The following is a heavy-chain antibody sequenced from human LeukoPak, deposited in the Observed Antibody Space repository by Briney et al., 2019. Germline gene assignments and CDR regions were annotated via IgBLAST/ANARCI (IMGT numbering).Heavy chain of an antibody. D-gene: IGHD1-26*01. CDR2: IYYSGST. CDR1: GGSISSSSYY. CDR3: ARWVRWELPNYYMDV. V-gene: IGHV4-39*07. J-gene: IGHJ6*03. Sequence: SETLSLTCTVSGGSISSSSYYWGWIRQPPGKGLEWIGSIYYSGSTYYNPSLKSRVTISVDTSKNQFSLKLSSVTAADTAVYYCARWVRWELPNYYMDVWGKGTTVTVSS.